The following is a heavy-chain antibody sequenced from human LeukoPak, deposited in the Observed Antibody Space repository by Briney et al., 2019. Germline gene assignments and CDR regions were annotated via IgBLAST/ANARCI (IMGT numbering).Heavy chain of an antibody. CDR1: EYIFTGYY. D-gene: IGHD1-26*01. Sequence: ASVKVSCKASEYIFTGYYMHWVRQAPGQGLEWMGRINPNNGATNYAQKFQGRVTITGDTSVNTAYMELSSLRSDDTAVYYCTRESGSYHGNDYWGQGTLVTVSS. CDR2: INPNNGAT. V-gene: IGHV1-2*06. J-gene: IGHJ4*02. CDR3: TRESGSYHGNDY.